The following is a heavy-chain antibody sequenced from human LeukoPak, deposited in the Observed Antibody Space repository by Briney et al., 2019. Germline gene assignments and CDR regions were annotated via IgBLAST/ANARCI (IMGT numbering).Heavy chain of an antibody. CDR2: IGGSDTST. CDR1: GFTFSDCD. D-gene: IGHD1-26*01. V-gene: IGHV3-23*01. J-gene: IGHJ4*02. CDR3: AKSSRIGVGAIAPSDY. Sequence: GGSLRLSCTASGFTFSDCDMNWFRQAPGEGLECVSAIGGSDTSTYYADSVKGRFTISRDNSKNTLYLQMNSLRAEDSAVYYCAKSSRIGVGAIAPSDYWGQGTLVTVSS.